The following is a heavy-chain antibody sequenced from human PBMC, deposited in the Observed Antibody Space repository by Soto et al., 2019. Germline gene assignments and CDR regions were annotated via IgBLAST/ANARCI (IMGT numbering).Heavy chain of an antibody. D-gene: IGHD6-25*01. J-gene: IGHJ5*02. CDR2: IWYDGSNK. V-gene: IGHV3-33*01. CDR1: GFTFSSYG. Sequence: PGGSLRLSCAASGFTFSSYGMHWVRQAPGKGLEWVAVIWYDGSNKYYADSVKGRFTISRDNSKNTLYLQMNSLRAEDTAVYYCARRYSSGWFDPWGQGTLVTVSS. CDR3: ARRYSSGWFDP.